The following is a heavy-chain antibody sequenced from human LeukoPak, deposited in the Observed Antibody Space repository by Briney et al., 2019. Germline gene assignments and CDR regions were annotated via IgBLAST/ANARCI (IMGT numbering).Heavy chain of an antibody. J-gene: IGHJ6*04. V-gene: IGHV3-30*04. D-gene: IGHD3-10*02. CDR2: ISYDGSNK. Sequence: GGSLRLSCAASGFTFSSYAMHWVRQAPGKGLEGVAVISYDGSNKYYADSVKGRFTISRDNAKNSLYLQMNSLRAEDTAVYYCAELGITMIGGVWGKGTTVTISS. CDR1: GFTFSSYA. CDR3: AELGITMIGGV.